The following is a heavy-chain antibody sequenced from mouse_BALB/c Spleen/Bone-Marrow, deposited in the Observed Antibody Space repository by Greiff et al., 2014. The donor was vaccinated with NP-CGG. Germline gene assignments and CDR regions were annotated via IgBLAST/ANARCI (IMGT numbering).Heavy chain of an antibody. J-gene: IGHJ3*01. CDR1: GYNFTSYW. Sequence: QVQLQQSGAELVKPGTSVKPSCKASGYNFTSYWINWVKLRPGQGLEWIGDIYPGSGSTNYNEKFKSKATLTVDTSSSTAYMQLSSLASEDSALYYCARFSQLGLLAYWGQGTLVTVSA. D-gene: IGHD3-1*01. CDR2: IYPGSGST. CDR3: ARFSQLGLLAY. V-gene: IGHV1-55*01.